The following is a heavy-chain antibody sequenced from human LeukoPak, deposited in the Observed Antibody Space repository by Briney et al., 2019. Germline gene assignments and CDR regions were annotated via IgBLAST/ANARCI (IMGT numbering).Heavy chain of an antibody. V-gene: IGHV4-34*01. Sequence: PSETLSLTCAVYGGSFSGYYWSWIRQPPGKGLEWIGEINHSGSTNYNPSLKSRVTISVDTSKNQFSLKLSSVTAADTAVYYYARGAARYYFDYWGQGTLVTVSS. J-gene: IGHJ4*02. CDR2: INHSGST. CDR1: GGSFSGYY. CDR3: ARGAARYYFDY.